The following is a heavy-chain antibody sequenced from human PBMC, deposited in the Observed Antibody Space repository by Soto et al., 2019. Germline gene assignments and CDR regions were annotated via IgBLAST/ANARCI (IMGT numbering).Heavy chain of an antibody. CDR2: ISYDGSNK. V-gene: IGHV3-30-3*01. D-gene: IGHD3-3*01. CDR3: ARGNLGYYDFWSGSQVHLSP. CDR1: GFTCSSYA. Sequence: QVQLVESGGGVVQPGRSLRLSCAASGFTCSSYAMHWVRQAPGKGLEWVAVISYDGSNKYYADSVKGRFTISRDNSKNTLYLQMNSMRAEDTAVYYCARGNLGYYDFWSGSQVHLSPWGQGTLVTVAS. J-gene: IGHJ5*02.